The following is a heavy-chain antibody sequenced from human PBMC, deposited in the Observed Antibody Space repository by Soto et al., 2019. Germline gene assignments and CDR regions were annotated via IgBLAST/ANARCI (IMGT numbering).Heavy chain of an antibody. CDR3: ARGQAGPYYYVSGSYSPD. D-gene: IGHD3-10*01. CDR2: ITHSVST. CDR1: GGSCSGYY. J-gene: IGHJ4*02. Sequence: QVQLQQWGAGLLKPSETLSLTCAGYGGSCSGYYWSWIRQPPGKGLEWIGEITHSVSTNYNPSLTSRVTLSVETAKHQCSRGRRSVTDADTAVYYRARGQAGPYYYVSGSYSPDRGQGTLVTVSS. V-gene: IGHV4-34*01.